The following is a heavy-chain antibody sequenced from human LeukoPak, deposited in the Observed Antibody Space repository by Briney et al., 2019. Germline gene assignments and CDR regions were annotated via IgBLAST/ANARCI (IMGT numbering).Heavy chain of an antibody. CDR1: GYSISSGYY. J-gene: IGHJ4*02. Sequence: NPSETLSLTCTVSGYSISSGYYWGWVRQSPVKGLEWIGSIHHSGSTYFNPSLKSRVTISVDTSKNQFSLRLSSVTAADTAVYYCARPGPVWGSYRHWGQGTLVTVSS. V-gene: IGHV4-38-2*02. D-gene: IGHD3-16*02. CDR2: IHHSGST. CDR3: ARPGPVWGSYRH.